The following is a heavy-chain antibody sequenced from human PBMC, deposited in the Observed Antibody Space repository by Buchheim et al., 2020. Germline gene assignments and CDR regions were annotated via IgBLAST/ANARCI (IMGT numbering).Heavy chain of an antibody. V-gene: IGHV2-5*02. CDR2: IYWDDDK. CDR1: GFSLSTSGVG. D-gene: IGHD3-3*01. J-gene: IGHJ5*02. Sequence: QITLKESGPTLVKPTQTLTLTCTFSGFSLSTSGVGVGWIRQPPGKALEWLALIYWDDDKRYSPSLKSRLTITKDTSKNQVGLTMTNMDPVDTATYYCAHSNDFWSGFPRVNWFDPWGQGTL. CDR3: AHSNDFWSGFPRVNWFDP.